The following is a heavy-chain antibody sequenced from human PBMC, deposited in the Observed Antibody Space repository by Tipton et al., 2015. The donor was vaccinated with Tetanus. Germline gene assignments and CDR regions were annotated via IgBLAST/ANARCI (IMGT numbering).Heavy chain of an antibody. CDR2: ISSTSSYI. V-gene: IGHV3-21*01. CDR3: ASGSTRDY. J-gene: IGHJ4*02. Sequence: GSLRLSCEVSGFIFRSYSMNWVRQAPGKGPEWVSSISSTSSYIYYADSLKGRFTISRDNAKNSLYLQMDSLRVEDTAVYYCASGSTRDYWGQGGLVTVSS. CDR1: GFIFRSYS.